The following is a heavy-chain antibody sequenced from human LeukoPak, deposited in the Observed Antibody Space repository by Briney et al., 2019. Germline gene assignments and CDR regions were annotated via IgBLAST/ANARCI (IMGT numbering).Heavy chain of an antibody. Sequence: GGSLRLSCAASGFTFSSYSMNWVRQAPGRGLEWVSSISSSSSYIYYADSVKGRFTISRDNAKNSLYLQMNSLRAEDTAVYYCARGRGWYQGDYWGQGTLVTVSS. CDR3: ARGRGWYQGDY. V-gene: IGHV3-21*01. D-gene: IGHD6-19*01. CDR1: GFTFSSYS. CDR2: ISSSSSYI. J-gene: IGHJ4*02.